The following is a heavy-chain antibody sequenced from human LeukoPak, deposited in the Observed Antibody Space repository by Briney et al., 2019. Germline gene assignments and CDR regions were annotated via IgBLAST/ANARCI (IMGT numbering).Heavy chain of an antibody. J-gene: IGHJ6*02. V-gene: IGHV1-3*01. CDR3: ARFGVVVPAASYGMDV. CDR2: INAGNGNT. Sequence: ASVKVSCKASGYTFTSYAMHWVRQAPGQRLEWMGWINAGNGNTKYSQKFQGRVTMTRNTSISTAYMELSSLRSEDTAVYYCARFGVVVPAASYGMDVWGQGTTVTVSS. D-gene: IGHD2-2*01. CDR1: GYTFTSYA.